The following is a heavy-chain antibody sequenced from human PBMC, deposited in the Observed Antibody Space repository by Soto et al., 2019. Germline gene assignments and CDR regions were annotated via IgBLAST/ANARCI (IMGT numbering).Heavy chain of an antibody. Sequence: LRLSCAASGFTFSSYGMHWVRQAPGKGLEWVAVISYDGSNKYYADSVKGRFTISRDNSKNTLYLQMNSLRAEDTAVYYCAKKVAGTFDYWGQGTLVTVS. J-gene: IGHJ4*02. CDR2: ISYDGSNK. D-gene: IGHD6-13*01. CDR3: AKKVAGTFDY. CDR1: GFTFSSYG. V-gene: IGHV3-30*18.